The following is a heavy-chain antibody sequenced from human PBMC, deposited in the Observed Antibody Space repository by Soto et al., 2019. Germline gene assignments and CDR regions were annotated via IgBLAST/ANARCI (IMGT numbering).Heavy chain of an antibody. J-gene: IGHJ5*02. D-gene: IGHD3-3*01. CDR1: GYSFTSYW. CDR3: ARRDLFLERFGPNFDP. CDR2: IDPTDSDT. V-gene: IGHV5-10-1*01. Sequence: GESLKISCQGSGYSFTSYWISWVRQMPGKGLEWMGSIDPTDSDTNYRPSFRGHVTISADRSISTAYLQWTSLKASDTAIYYSARRDLFLERFGPNFDPWRQRTLVTV.